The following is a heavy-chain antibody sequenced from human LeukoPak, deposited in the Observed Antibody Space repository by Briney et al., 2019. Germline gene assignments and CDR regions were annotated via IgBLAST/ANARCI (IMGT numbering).Heavy chain of an antibody. V-gene: IGHV1-2*02. D-gene: IGHD2-2*01. CDR3: ASQLGYCSSTSCYADYYYYMDV. CDR1: GYTFTGYY. Sequence: GASVKVSCKASGYTFTGYYMHWVRQAPGQGLEWMGWINPNSGGTNYAQKFQGRVTMTRDTSISTAYMELSRLRSDDTAVYYCASQLGYCSSTSCYADYYYYMDVWGKGTTVTISS. J-gene: IGHJ6*03. CDR2: INPNSGGT.